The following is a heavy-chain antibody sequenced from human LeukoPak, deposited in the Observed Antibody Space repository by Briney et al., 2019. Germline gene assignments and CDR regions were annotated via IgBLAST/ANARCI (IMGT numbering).Heavy chain of an antibody. CDR3: ARDVGHRTSSGCQLYYFDY. J-gene: IGHJ4*02. CDR1: GFTFSTYR. Sequence: PGGSLRLSCAASGFTFSTYRMNWVRQAPGKGLEWVSSISSSSSDIYYADSMKGRFTISRDNAKNSLYLQMNSLRAEDTAVYYCARDVGHRTSSGCQLYYFDYSGKGALVTVSS. CDR2: ISSSSSDI. V-gene: IGHV3-21*01. D-gene: IGHD2-8*01.